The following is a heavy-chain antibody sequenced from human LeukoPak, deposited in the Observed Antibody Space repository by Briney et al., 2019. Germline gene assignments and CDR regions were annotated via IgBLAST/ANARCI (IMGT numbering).Heavy chain of an antibody. Sequence: AGTLRLSCAASGFTFSNYGMHWVRHPPRQGLERVSSISSRCSYIYYADSVNGRFTISRDNAKNSLYLQMNRLRAEVTAVYYCARVLEDIVVVPAGIKGPYYYYGMDVWGQGTTVTVSS. J-gene: IGHJ6*02. V-gene: IGHV3-21*01. CDR1: GFTFSNYG. CDR3: ARVLEDIVVVPAGIKGPYYYYGMDV. D-gene: IGHD2-2*01. CDR2: ISSRCSYI.